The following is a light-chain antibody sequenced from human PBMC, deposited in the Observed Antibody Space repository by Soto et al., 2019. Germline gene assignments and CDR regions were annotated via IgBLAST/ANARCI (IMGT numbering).Light chain of an antibody. Sequence: DIQMTQSPSSLSASVGDRVTITCRASQSISSYLNWYQQKPGKAPKLLIYAASSLQSGVPSRFSVSGSGIDFTLTISSLQPEDFATYYCQQSYSTPGTFGQGTKLEIK. V-gene: IGKV1-39*01. J-gene: IGKJ2*01. CDR2: AAS. CDR1: QSISSY. CDR3: QQSYSTPGT.